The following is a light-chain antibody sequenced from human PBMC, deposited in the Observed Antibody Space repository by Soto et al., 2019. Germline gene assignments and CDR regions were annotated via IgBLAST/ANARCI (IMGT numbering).Light chain of an antibody. V-gene: IGKV1-33*01. Sequence: DIQMPQSPSSLSASVGASVPITCRASPSISSYLNWYPQKPGKAPNLLIYDASNLETGVPSRFSGGGSGTHFTFTISNLQPEDIATYYCQQYDNLPPTWTVGQGTKVDI. CDR3: QQYDNLPPTWT. J-gene: IGKJ1*01. CDR2: DAS. CDR1: PSISSY.